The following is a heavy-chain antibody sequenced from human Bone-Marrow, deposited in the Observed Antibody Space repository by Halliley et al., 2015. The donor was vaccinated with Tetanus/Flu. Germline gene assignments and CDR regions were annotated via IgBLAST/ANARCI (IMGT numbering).Heavy chain of an antibody. J-gene: IGHJ4*02. CDR3: ARDLGRVGADFPFDF. D-gene: IGHD1-26*01. CDR1: GDSLSNYY. CDR2: IYYSGST. Sequence: TLSLTCTVSGDSLSNYYWSWIRQSPGKGLEWIAYIYYSGSTNYNPSLKSRVTISVDRSKNQLSLKLNSVTAADTAVYYCARDLGRVGADFPFDFWGQGSLVTVSS. V-gene: IGHV4-59*01.